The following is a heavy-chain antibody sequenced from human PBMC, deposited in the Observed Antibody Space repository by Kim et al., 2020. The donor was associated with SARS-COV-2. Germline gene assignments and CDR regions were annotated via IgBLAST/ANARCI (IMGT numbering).Heavy chain of an antibody. CDR2: INHSGST. D-gene: IGHD3-22*01. J-gene: IGHJ4*02. V-gene: IGHV4-34*01. CDR1: GGSFSGYY. CDR3: ARLYYDSSGYGSLGYFDY. Sequence: SETLSLTCAVYGGSFSGYYWSWIRQPPGKGLEWIGEINHSGSTNYNPSLKSRVTISVDTSKNQFSLKLSSVTAADTAVYYCARLYYDSSGYGSLGYFDYWGQGTLVTVSS.